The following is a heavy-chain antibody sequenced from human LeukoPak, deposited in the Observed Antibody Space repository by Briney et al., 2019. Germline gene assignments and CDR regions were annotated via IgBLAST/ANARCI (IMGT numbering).Heavy chain of an antibody. Sequence: SETLSLTCTVTGASISSHYWCWIRQTPGTGLEWIGDIYDRGSTTYNPSLKSRVSISVDTSRNQFSLNLGSVTAADTAVYYCAKIEVGRFDPWGQGTLVTVSS. D-gene: IGHD1-26*01. CDR1: GASISSHY. CDR2: IYDRGST. V-gene: IGHV4-59*11. CDR3: AKIEVGRFDP. J-gene: IGHJ5*02.